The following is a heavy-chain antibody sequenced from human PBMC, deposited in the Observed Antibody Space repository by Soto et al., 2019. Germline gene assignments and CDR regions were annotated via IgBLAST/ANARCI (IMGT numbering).Heavy chain of an antibody. J-gene: IGHJ4*02. CDR2: INQPGKQT. D-gene: IGHD3-9*01. V-gene: IGHV3-23*03. CDR1: GVIFSTYT. CDR3: AKDRHPDGIWTFDY. Sequence: PGGSLRLSCAASGVIFSTYTMNWVRQVSGKGLEWVSGINQPGKQTWYADSVKGRFTISRDNSKNFLFLQMNSLRVEDTAVYYCAKDRHPDGIWTFDYWGQGAPVTVSS.